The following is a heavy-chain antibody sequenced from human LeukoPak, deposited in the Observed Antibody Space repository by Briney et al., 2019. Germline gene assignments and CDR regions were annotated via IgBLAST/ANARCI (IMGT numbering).Heavy chain of an antibody. CDR2: IWYDGSNK. V-gene: IGHV3-33*06. Sequence: GRSLRLSCATSGFTFNRFGMHWVRQAPGKGLEWVAVIWYDGSNKDYADSVKGRSTISRDNSENTLYLQMNSLRAEDTAVYYCAKDMNTVTTTFDYWGQGTLVTVSS. D-gene: IGHD4-17*01. CDR3: AKDMNTVTTTFDY. J-gene: IGHJ4*02. CDR1: GFTFNRFG.